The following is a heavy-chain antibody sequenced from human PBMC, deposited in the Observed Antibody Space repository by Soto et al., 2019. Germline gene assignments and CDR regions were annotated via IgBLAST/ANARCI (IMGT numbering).Heavy chain of an antibody. CDR2: ISGYSGDT. D-gene: IGHD3-9*01. J-gene: IGHJ6*03. V-gene: IGHV1-18*01. CDR3: ARAPHHDIPNHYMDL. Sequence: ASVKVSCKASGYTFISFAISWVRQAPGQGLEWMAWISGYSGDTYYTEEFQGRVTVTKDTSTRTAYMELRSLRADDTAVYYCARAPHHDIPNHYMDLWGKGTTVTVSS. CDR1: GYTFISFA.